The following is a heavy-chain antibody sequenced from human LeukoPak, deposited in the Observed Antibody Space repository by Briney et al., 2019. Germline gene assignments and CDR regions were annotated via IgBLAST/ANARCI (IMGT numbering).Heavy chain of an antibody. CDR2: FDPEDGET. Sequence: ASVKVSCKASGGTFSSYAISWVRQAPGQGLEWMGGFDPEDGETIYAQKFQGRVTMTEDTSTDTAYMELSSLRSEDTAVYYCATSSGFRWFDPWGQGTLVTVSS. CDR3: ATSSGFRWFDP. CDR1: GGTFSSYA. V-gene: IGHV1-24*01. D-gene: IGHD3-10*01. J-gene: IGHJ5*02.